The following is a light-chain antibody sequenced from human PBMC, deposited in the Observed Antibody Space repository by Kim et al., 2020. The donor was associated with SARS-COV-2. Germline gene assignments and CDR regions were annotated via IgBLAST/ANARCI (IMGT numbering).Light chain of an antibody. CDR2: GAS. CDR3: QQYGSSPRT. J-gene: IGKJ1*01. V-gene: IGKV3-20*01. Sequence: APGERATISCRASRRVSSSYLAWYQQKPGQAPRRLIYGASSRATGIPDRFSGSGSGTDSTLTISRLEPEDFAVYYCQQYGSSPRTFGQGTKVEIK. CDR1: RRVSSSY.